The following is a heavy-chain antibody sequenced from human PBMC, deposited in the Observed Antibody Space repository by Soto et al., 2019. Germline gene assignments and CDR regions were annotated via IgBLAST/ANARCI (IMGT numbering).Heavy chain of an antibody. D-gene: IGHD3-10*01. Sequence: SETLSLTCSVSGASMNTYFWSWIRQPAGKGLEWIGRVYTSGTTNYNPSLKSRVTMSVDTSKKQVSLKLISLTAADTGLYYCARDEPDTGEGFDIWGQGTMVTVSS. CDR2: VYTSGTT. CDR3: ARDEPDTGEGFDI. V-gene: IGHV4-4*07. CDR1: GASMNTYF. J-gene: IGHJ3*02.